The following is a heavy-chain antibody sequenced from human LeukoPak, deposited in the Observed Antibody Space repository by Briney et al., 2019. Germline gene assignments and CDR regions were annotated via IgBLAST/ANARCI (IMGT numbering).Heavy chain of an antibody. CDR1: GFTFSNYH. Sequence: GGSLRLSCAASGFTFSNYHMSWVRQGPGKGLECVSVISNDGDTYYADSVKGRFTISRDTSKNTVSLQMNSLRAEDTAVYYCAGDKTTGGWYEFDYWGQGTLVTVSS. V-gene: IGHV3-53*01. D-gene: IGHD6-19*01. J-gene: IGHJ4*02. CDR2: ISNDGDT. CDR3: AGDKTTGGWYEFDY.